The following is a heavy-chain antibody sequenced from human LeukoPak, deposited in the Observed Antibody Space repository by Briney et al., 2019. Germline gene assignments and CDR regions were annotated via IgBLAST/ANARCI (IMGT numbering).Heavy chain of an antibody. CDR2: TSGSGGST. Sequence: PGGSLRLSCAASGFTFSSYAMSWVRQAPGKGLEGVSATSGSGGSTYYADSVKGRFTISRDNSKNTLYLQMNSLRAEDTAVYYCAGTPVKPHGHFDYWGQGTLVTVSS. CDR3: AGTPVKPHGHFDY. CDR1: GFTFSSYA. D-gene: IGHD1-14*01. V-gene: IGHV3-23*01. J-gene: IGHJ4*02.